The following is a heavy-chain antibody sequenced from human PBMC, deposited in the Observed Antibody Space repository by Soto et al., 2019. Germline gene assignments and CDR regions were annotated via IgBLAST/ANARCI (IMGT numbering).Heavy chain of an antibody. CDR1: GFTFSSYS. D-gene: IGHD6-19*01. V-gene: IGHV3-21*01. CDR3: ARVSPRSGSSGWYYFDY. Sequence: SGGSLRLSCAASGFTFSSYSMNWVRQAPGKGLEWVSSISSSSSYIYYADSVKGRFTISRDNAKNSLYLQMNSLRAEDTAVYYCARVSPRSGSSGWYYFDYWGQGTLVTVSS. J-gene: IGHJ4*02. CDR2: ISSSSSYI.